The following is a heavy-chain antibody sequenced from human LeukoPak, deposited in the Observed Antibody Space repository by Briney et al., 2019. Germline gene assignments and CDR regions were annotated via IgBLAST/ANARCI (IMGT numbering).Heavy chain of an antibody. Sequence: GASVKVSCKASGYTFTGYYMHWVRQAPGQGLEWMGWLSPGSGETKYAHQFQGRVTVTSDTSISTAYMELSRLTSGDTAVYYCAARSHPFDFWGQGTLVTVSS. J-gene: IGHJ4*02. CDR3: AARSHPFDF. V-gene: IGHV1-2*02. CDR2: LSPGSGET. CDR1: GYTFTGYY.